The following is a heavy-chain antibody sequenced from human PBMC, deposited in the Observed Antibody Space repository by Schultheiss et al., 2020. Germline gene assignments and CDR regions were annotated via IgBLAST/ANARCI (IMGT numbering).Heavy chain of an antibody. CDR2: ISAYNGNT. V-gene: IGHV1-18*01. D-gene: IGHD3-10*01. CDR1: GYTFTSYG. J-gene: IGHJ5*02. Sequence: GESLKISCKASGYTFTSYGISWVRQAPGQGLEWMGWISAYNGNTNYAQKLQGRVTMTTDTSTSTAYMELRSLRSDDTAVYYCARDLIPSGFGEFDGNWFDPWGQGTLVTVSS. CDR3: ARDLIPSGFGEFDGNWFDP.